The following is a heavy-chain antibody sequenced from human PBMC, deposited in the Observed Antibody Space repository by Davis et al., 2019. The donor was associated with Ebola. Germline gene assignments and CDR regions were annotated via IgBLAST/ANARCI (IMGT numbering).Heavy chain of an antibody. Sequence: GGSLRLSCAASGFTLSSYVMSWVRQAPGKGLEWVSSLSANGEGTYYADSVKGRFSISRDNSKNTLDLQMNSLRAEDTAVYYCAKGRYGSGNYYDSPRGNWFDPWGQGTLVTVSS. V-gene: IGHV3-23*01. CDR2: LSANGEGT. CDR3: AKGRYGSGNYYDSPRGNWFDP. J-gene: IGHJ5*02. CDR1: GFTLSSYV. D-gene: IGHD3-10*01.